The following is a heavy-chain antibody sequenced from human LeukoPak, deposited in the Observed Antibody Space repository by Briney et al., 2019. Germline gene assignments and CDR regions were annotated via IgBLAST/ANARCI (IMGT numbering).Heavy chain of an antibody. CDR3: ASSSDTAMVYDAFDI. CDR2: IIPIFGTA. J-gene: IGHJ3*02. D-gene: IGHD5-18*01. V-gene: IGHV1-69*05. CDR1: GGTFSSYA. Sequence: EASVKVSCKASGGTFSSYAISWVRQAPGQGLEWMGGIIPIFGTANYAQKFQGRVTITTDESTSTAYMELSSLRSEDTAVYYCASSSDTAMVYDAFDIWGQGTMVTVSS.